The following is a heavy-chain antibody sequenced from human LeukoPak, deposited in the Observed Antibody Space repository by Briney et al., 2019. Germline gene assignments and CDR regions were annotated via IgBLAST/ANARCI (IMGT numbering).Heavy chain of an antibody. CDR2: ISGSGGST. CDR3: AKEYYDFWSGYPHDY. D-gene: IGHD3-3*01. CDR1: GFTVSSNY. Sequence: GGSLRLSCAASGFTVSSNYMSWVRQAPGKGLEWVSAISGSGGSTYYADSVKGRFTISRDNSKNTLYLQMNSLRAEDTAVYYCAKEYYDFWSGYPHDYWGQGTLVTVSS. V-gene: IGHV3-23*01. J-gene: IGHJ4*02.